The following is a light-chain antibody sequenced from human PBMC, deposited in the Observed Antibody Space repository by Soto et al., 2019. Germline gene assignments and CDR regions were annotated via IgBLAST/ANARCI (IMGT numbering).Light chain of an antibody. V-gene: IGLV2-14*01. CDR2: DVS. J-gene: IGLJ3*02. CDR3: SSYTTVNTRV. CDR1: SSDVGYYNY. Sequence: QSALTQPASVSGSPGQSITISCTGTSSDVGYYNYVSWYQQHPGKVPKIIIYDVSNRPSGVSNRFSGSKSGNTAPLTISGLQAEDEADYYCSSYTTVNTRVFGGGTKLTVL.